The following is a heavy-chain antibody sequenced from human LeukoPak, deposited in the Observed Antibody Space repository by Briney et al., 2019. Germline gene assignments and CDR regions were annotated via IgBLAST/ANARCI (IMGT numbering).Heavy chain of an antibody. Sequence: PGRSLRLSCAASGITFRSYGMHWVRQAPGKGLEWVAVISYEGSNKYYADSVKGRFTISRDNSKNTLYLQMNSLRAEETALYYCAKGHSLYGDYVPAFDIWGQGTMVTVSS. V-gene: IGHV3-30*18. CDR1: GITFRSYG. D-gene: IGHD4-17*01. CDR3: AKGHSLYGDYVPAFDI. CDR2: ISYEGSNK. J-gene: IGHJ3*02.